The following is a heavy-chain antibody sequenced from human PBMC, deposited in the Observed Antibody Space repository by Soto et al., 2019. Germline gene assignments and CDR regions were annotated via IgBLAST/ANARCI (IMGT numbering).Heavy chain of an antibody. CDR1: GVSGFTFSKYA. Sequence: PGGSLRLSCAASGVSGFTFSKYALSWVRQAPGKGLEWVSTISGSDGKAFYADSVKGRFSISRDTSQSTLYLQMNSLRADDTAMYYCARWSYLDYWGQGTLVTVSS. J-gene: IGHJ4*02. V-gene: IGHV3-23*01. D-gene: IGHD3-3*01. CDR2: ISGSDGKA. CDR3: ARWSYLDY.